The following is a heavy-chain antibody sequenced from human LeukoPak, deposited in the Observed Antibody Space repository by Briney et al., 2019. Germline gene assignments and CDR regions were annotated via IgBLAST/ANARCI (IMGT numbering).Heavy chain of an antibody. CDR3: ARTHYYDSGSYSHYFDY. D-gene: IGHD3-10*01. CDR1: GFTFSSYS. CDR2: ISSSSSYI. V-gene: IGHV3-21*01. J-gene: IGHJ4*02. Sequence: GGSLRLSCAASGFTFSSYSMNWVRQAPGKGLEWVSSISSSSSYIYYADSVEGRFTISRDNAKNSLYLQMNSLRAEDTAVYYCARTHYYDSGSYSHYFDYWGQGTLVTVSS.